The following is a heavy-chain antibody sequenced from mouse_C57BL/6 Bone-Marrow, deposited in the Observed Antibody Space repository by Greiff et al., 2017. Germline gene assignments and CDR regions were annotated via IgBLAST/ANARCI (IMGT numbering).Heavy chain of an antibody. CDR2: ISYDGSN. J-gene: IGHJ3*01. CDR3: AREDYSNPFAY. Sequence: EVQLQESGPGLVKPSQSLSLTCSVTGYSITSGYYWNWIRQFPGNKLEWMGYISYDGSNNYNPSLKNRISITRDTSKNQFFLKLNSVTTEDTATYYCAREDYSNPFAYWGQGTLVTVSA. D-gene: IGHD2-5*01. V-gene: IGHV3-6*01. CDR1: GYSITSGYY.